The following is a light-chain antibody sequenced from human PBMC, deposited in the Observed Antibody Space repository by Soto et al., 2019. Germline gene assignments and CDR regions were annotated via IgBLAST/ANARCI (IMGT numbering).Light chain of an antibody. CDR2: AAS. CDR3: QQYHRSRYT. V-gene: IGKV3-20*01. CDR1: QSVSSGF. Sequence: EIVLTQSPGTLSLSPGERATLSCRASQSVSSGFLSWYQQKPGQSPRLLLYAASSRATGIPDRFSGSGSETDFTLTISRLEPEDFAVYYCQQYHRSRYTFGQGTKLEIK. J-gene: IGKJ2*01.